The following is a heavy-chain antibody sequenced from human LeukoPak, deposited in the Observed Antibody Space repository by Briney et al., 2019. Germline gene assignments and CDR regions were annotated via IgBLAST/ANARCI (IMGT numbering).Heavy chain of an antibody. D-gene: IGHD3-10*01. CDR2: IYTSGST. Sequence: SETLSLTCTVSGGSISSGSYYWSWIRQPAGKGLEWIGRIYTSGSTNYNPSLKSRVTISVDTSKNQFSLKLSSVTAAVTAVYYCARALWKYYYGSGRHDYWGQGTLVTVSS. CDR1: GGSISSGSYY. J-gene: IGHJ4*02. CDR3: ARALWKYYYGSGRHDY. V-gene: IGHV4-61*02.